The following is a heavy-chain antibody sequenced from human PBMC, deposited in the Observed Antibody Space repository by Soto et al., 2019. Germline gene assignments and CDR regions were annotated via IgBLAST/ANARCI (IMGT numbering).Heavy chain of an antibody. J-gene: IGHJ5*02. CDR2: ISAYNGNT. CDR1: GYTFTSYG. V-gene: IGHV1-18*01. Sequence: GASVKVSCKASGYTFTSYGISWVRQAPGQGLEWMGWISAYNGNTNYAQKLQGRVTMTTDTSTSTAYMELRSLRSDDTAVYYCARAFTYYDFWSGYYNSWFDPWGQGNLVTVSS. CDR3: ARAFTYYDFWSGYYNSWFDP. D-gene: IGHD3-3*01.